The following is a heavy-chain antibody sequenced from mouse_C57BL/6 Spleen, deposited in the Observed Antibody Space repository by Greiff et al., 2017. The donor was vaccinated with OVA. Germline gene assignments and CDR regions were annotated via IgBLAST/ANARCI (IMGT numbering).Heavy chain of an antibody. CDR2: ISYDGSN. Sequence: VQLKQSGPGLVKPSQSLSLTCSVTGYSITSGYYWNWIRQFPGNKLEWMGYISYDGSNNYNPSLKNRISITRDTSKNQFFLKLNSVTTEDTATYYCAREGHYGSSSWFAYWGQGTLVTVSA. D-gene: IGHD1-1*01. V-gene: IGHV3-6*01. CDR1: GYSITSGYY. CDR3: AREGHYGSSSWFAY. J-gene: IGHJ3*01.